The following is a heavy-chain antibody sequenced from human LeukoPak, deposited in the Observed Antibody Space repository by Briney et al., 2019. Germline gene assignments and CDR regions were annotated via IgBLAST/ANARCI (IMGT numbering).Heavy chain of an antibody. D-gene: IGHD6-13*01. CDR2: IEIDGSST. CDR1: GFTFRSYW. Sequence: GGSLSLSWEAAGFTFRSYWMHWVRQAAGKGRMWVLLIEIDGSSTNYADSVKGRFTISRDNARNTVYLQMNSLGADDTAVYYCARAAGADEMYRWFDPWGPGILVIVSS. J-gene: IGHJ5*02. V-gene: IGHV3-74*01. CDR3: ARAAGADEMYRWFDP.